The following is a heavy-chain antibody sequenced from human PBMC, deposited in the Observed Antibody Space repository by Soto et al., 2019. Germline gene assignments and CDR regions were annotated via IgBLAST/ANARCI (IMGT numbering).Heavy chain of an antibody. J-gene: IGHJ6*02. D-gene: IGHD2-15*01. V-gene: IGHV3-30*18. Sequence: GGSLRLSCAASGFTFSSYGMHWVRQAPGKGLEWVAVISYDGSNKYYADSVKGRFTISRDNSKNTLYLQMNSLRAEDTAVYYCAKDLCSGGSCPGMDVWGQGTTVTVSS. CDR2: ISYDGSNK. CDR1: GFTFSSYG. CDR3: AKDLCSGGSCPGMDV.